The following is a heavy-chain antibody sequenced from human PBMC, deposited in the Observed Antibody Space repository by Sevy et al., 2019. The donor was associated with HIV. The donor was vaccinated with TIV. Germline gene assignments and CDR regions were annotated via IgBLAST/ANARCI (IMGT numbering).Heavy chain of an antibody. D-gene: IGHD6-6*01. V-gene: IGHV3-21*01. Sequence: GGSLRLSCAASGFTFSDYNMNWVRQAPGKGLEWVSYISGLSNYIYYADSVKGRFSISRNNAKNSLFLQMNSLRAEDTTLYYCATGVRTYDAFDLWGQGTMVTVSS. J-gene: IGHJ3*01. CDR3: ATGVRTYDAFDL. CDR1: GFTFSDYN. CDR2: ISGLSNYI.